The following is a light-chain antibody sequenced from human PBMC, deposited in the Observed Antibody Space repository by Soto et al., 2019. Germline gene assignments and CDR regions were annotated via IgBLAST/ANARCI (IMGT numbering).Light chain of an antibody. CDR1: QTISSW. Sequence: DIQMTQSPSTLSGSVGDRVTITCRASQTISSWLAWYQQKPGKAPKLLIYKASTLKSGVPSRFSGSGSGTEFTLTISSLQPDDFATYYCQPYNSYSEAVGQVTKVEIK. CDR2: KAS. CDR3: QPYNSYSEA. J-gene: IGKJ1*01. V-gene: IGKV1-5*03.